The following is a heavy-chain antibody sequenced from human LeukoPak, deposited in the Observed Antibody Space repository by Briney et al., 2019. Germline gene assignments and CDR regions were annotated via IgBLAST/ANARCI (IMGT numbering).Heavy chain of an antibody. CDR1: GFTFSSYT. V-gene: IGHV3-48*04. D-gene: IGHD3-9*01. Sequence: PGGSLRLSCTASGFTFSSYTMNWVRQAPGKGLEWVSYISSSSSTIYYADSVKGRFTISRDNAKDSLYLQMNSLRAEDTAVYFCARGGRGEGWHLIFSYWGQGSQVTVSS. CDR2: ISSSSSTI. J-gene: IGHJ4*02. CDR3: ARGGRGEGWHLIFSY.